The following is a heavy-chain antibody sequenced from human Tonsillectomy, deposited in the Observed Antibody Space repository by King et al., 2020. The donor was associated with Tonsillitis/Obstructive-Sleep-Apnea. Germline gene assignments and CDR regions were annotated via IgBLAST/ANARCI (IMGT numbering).Heavy chain of an antibody. CDR2: IIPLLGIA. CDR3: ARSPPYDFYFDY. D-gene: IGHD3-3*01. CDR1: GGTFNNYA. V-gene: IGHV1-69*09. Sequence: QLVQSGAEVKKPGSSVKVSCKASGGTFNNYAISWVRQAPGQGLEWMGRIIPLLGIANSAQKFQGRVTITADKSTSTAYMELSSLRSEDTAVYYCARSPPYDFYFDYWGQGTCSPSPQ. J-gene: IGHJ4*02.